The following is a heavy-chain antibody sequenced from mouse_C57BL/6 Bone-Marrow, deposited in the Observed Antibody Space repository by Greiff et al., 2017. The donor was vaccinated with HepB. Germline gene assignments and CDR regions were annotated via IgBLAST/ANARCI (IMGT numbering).Heavy chain of an antibody. CDR2: ISGGGGNT. CDR1: GFTFSSYT. V-gene: IGHV5-9*01. CDR3: ARHRAY. Sequence: DVKLVESGGGLVKPGGSLKLSCAASGFTFSSYTMSWVRQTPEKRLEWVATISGGGGNTYYPDSVRGRFTISRVNAKNTLYLQMSSLRSEDTALYYCARHRAYWGQGTLVTVSA. J-gene: IGHJ3*01.